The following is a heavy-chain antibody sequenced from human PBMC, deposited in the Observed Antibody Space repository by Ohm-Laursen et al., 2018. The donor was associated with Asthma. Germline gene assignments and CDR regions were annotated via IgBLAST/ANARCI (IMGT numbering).Heavy chain of an antibody. CDR3: ARDTVVQGGGWFDP. J-gene: IGHJ5*02. CDR1: GYTFTRFD. D-gene: IGHD3-10*01. V-gene: IGHV1-8*01. CDR2: LKPNRGNT. Sequence: ASVKVSCKTSGYTFTRFDIHWVRQVPGQGLEWMGWLKPNRGNTDFAQKFQGRVTMTRDTSISTVYMEVSSLRSDDTAVYYCARDTVVQGGGWFDPWGQGTLVTVSS.